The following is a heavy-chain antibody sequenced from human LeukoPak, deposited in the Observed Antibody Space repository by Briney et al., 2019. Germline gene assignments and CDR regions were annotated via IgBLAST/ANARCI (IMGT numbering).Heavy chain of an antibody. CDR1: GFTFSSYG. V-gene: IGHV3-33*01. CDR3: AANFDY. CDR2: IWYDGSNK. Sequence: GGSLRLSCAASGFTFSSYGMHWVRQAPGKGLEWVAVIWYDGSNKYYANSVKGRFTISRDNSKNTLYLQMNSLRDEDTAVYYCAANFDYWGQGTLVTVSS. J-gene: IGHJ4*02.